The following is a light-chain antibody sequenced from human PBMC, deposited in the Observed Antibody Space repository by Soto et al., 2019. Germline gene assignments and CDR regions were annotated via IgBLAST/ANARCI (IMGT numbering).Light chain of an antibody. CDR3: QQCYRSPRT. J-gene: IGKJ1*01. CDR1: QSNSTY. CDR2: AAS. V-gene: IGKV1-39*01. Sequence: QMTQSPSTLSASVGDRVTITCRASQSNSTYLNWYQQKLGKAPTLLIYAASSWQSGVPSRFSGGGSGTDFTLTISSLQPEDFATYFCQQCYRSPRTFGQGTKVEIK.